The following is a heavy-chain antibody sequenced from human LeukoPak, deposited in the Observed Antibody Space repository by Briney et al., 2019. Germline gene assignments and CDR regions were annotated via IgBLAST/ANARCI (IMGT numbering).Heavy chain of an antibody. J-gene: IGHJ5*02. CDR3: AGYSGSYPGWLDP. CDR1: GFTFSSSW. D-gene: IGHD1-26*01. CDR2: INPDGSQK. V-gene: IGHV3-7*01. Sequence: GVLRLSCAASGFTFSSSWMNWVRQAPGKGLEWVANINPDGSQKDYVDSLKGRFTISRDNAKNSVFLQMNSLRAEDTAVYYCAGYSGSYPGWLDPWGQGTLVTVSS.